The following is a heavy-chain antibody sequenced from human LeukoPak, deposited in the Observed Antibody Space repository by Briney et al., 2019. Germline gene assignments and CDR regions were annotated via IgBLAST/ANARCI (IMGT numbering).Heavy chain of an antibody. Sequence: PSETLCLTCTVSGGSISSSSYYWGWIRQPPGKGLEWIGSIYYSGSTYYNPSLKSRVTISVDTSKNQFSLKLSSVTAADTAVYYCARHGDQLLDSFDIWGQGTMVTVSS. CDR1: GGSISSSSYY. D-gene: IGHD2-2*01. CDR3: ARHGDQLLDSFDI. J-gene: IGHJ3*02. V-gene: IGHV4-39*01. CDR2: IYYSGST.